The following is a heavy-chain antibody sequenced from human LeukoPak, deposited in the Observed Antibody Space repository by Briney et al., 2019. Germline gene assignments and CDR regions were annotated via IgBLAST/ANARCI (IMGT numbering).Heavy chain of an antibody. CDR3: AKDRIQLWFSYYFDY. Sequence: GESLRLSCAASGFTFSSYMMTWARQAPGKGLEWVANIKPDGGEKFYVDSVRGRFTISRDNSKNTLYLQMNSLRAEDTAVYYCAKDRIQLWFSYYFDYWGQGTLVTVSS. CDR1: GFTFSSYM. D-gene: IGHD5-18*01. V-gene: IGHV3-7*03. J-gene: IGHJ4*02. CDR2: IKPDGGEK.